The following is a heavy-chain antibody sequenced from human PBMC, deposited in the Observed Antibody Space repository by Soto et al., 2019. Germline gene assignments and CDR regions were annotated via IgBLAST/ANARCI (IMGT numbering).Heavy chain of an antibody. V-gene: IGHV3-23*01. CDR3: AKGKAPFIVVVPAATFYMDV. D-gene: IGHD2-2*01. CDR2: ISGSGGST. Sequence: GGSLRLSCAASGFTFSSYAMSWVRQAPGKGLEGVSAISGSGGSTYYADSVKGRFTISRDNSKNTLYLQMNSLRAEDTAVYYCAKGKAPFIVVVPAATFYMDVWGKGTTVTVSS. J-gene: IGHJ6*03. CDR1: GFTFSSYA.